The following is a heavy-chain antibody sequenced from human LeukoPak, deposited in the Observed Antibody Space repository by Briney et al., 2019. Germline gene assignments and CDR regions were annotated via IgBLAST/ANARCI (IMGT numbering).Heavy chain of an antibody. D-gene: IGHD2-2*02. CDR3: ASACSSTSCYTKGYYYYGMDV. V-gene: IGHV4-59*01. J-gene: IGHJ6*02. Sequence: PSETLSLTCTVSGGSISSYYWSWIRQPPGKGLEGIGYIYYSGSTNYNPSLKSRVTISVDTSKNQFSLKLSSVTAADTAVYYCASACSSTSCYTKGYYYYGMDVWGQGTTVTVSS. CDR2: IYYSGST. CDR1: GGSISSYY.